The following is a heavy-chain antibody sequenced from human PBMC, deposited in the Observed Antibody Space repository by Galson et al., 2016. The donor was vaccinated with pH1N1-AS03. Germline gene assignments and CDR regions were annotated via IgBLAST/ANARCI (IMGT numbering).Heavy chain of an antibody. CDR2: VHYSGTT. CDR1: GGSMTSPDW. J-gene: IGHJ4*02. CDR3: ASAGYHTPGYHY. V-gene: IGHV4-4*01. D-gene: IGHD3-16*02. Sequence: CTVSGGSMTSPDWWTWVRQPPGKGLEWIGEVHYSGTTSYNPSLNSRVTMSIDKSNNQFSLNLGSVTAADPAVYFCASAGYHTPGYHYWGQGALVTVSS.